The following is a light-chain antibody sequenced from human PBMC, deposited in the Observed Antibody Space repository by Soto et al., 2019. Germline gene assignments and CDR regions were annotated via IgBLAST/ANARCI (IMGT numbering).Light chain of an antibody. J-gene: IGKJ1*01. Sequence: DIQMTQSPSSLSASVGDRVTITCRASQSISSYLNWYQQKPRKAPKLLLYAASSLQSGVPSRFSGSGSGTDFTLTISSLQPEDFATYYCQLSYSTPRTFGQGTKVEIK. CDR2: AAS. CDR1: QSISSY. CDR3: QLSYSTPRT. V-gene: IGKV1-39*01.